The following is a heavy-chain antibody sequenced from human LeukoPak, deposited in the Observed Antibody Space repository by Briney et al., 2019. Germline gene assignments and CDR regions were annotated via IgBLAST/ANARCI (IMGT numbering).Heavy chain of an antibody. CDR1: GGSISSGDYY. CDR2: IYYSGST. J-gene: IGHJ5*02. Sequence: PSETLSLTCTVSGGSISSGDYYWSWIRQPPGKGLEWIGYIYYSGSTYYNPSLKSRVTISVDTSKTQFSLKLSSVTAADTAVYYCARGHIVVVTAQLNWFDPWGQGTLVTVSS. V-gene: IGHV4-30-4*01. CDR3: ARGHIVVVTAQLNWFDP. D-gene: IGHD2-21*02.